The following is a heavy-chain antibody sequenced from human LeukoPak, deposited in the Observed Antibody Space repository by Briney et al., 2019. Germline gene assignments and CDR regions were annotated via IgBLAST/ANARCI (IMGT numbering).Heavy chain of an antibody. CDR2: IRYVGSDK. CDR3: ARNGEYCSSTSCGDY. D-gene: IGHD2-2*01. Sequence: GGSLRLSCAASGFTFSSYGMHWVRQAPGKGLEWVAFIRYVGSDKYYADSVKGRFTISRDNSKNTLYLQMNSLRAEDMAVYYCARNGEYCSSTSCGDYWGQGTLVTVSS. J-gene: IGHJ4*02. V-gene: IGHV3-30*02. CDR1: GFTFSSYG.